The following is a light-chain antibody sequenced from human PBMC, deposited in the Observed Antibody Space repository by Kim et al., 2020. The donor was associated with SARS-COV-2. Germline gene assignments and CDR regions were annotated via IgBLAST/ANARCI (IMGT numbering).Light chain of an antibody. J-gene: IGLJ2*01. CDR1: SGSIASNY. V-gene: IGLV6-57*03. CDR3: QSYDSSNVV. Sequence: GKTETSSCTRSSGSIASNYVQWYQQRPGSAPTTVIYEDNQRPSGVPDRFSGSIDSSSNSASLTISGLKTEDEADYYCQSYDSSNVVFGGGTQLTVL. CDR2: EDN.